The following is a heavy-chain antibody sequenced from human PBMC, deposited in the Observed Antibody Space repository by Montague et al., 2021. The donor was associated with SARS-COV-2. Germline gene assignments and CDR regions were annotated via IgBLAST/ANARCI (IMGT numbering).Heavy chain of an antibody. CDR3: ARHKRGWLQLRPDAFDI. D-gene: IGHD5-24*01. CDR1: GGSITRNYY. V-gene: IGHV4-39*01. CDR2: IYYSGTT. Sequence: SETLSLTCTVSGGSITRNYYWGWIRQPPGKGLEWVGNIYYSGTTSINPSLESRVTISVDASKNQFSLELSSVTAADTAVYYCARHKRGWLQLRPDAFDIWGQGTMVTVSS. J-gene: IGHJ3*02.